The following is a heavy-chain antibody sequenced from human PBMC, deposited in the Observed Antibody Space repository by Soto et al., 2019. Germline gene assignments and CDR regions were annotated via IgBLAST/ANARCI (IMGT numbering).Heavy chain of an antibody. Sequence: QVQLVESGGGLVKPGGSLRLSCAASGFTFSDYYMSWIRQAPGKGLEWVSYISSSSSYTNYADSVKGRFTISRDNAKNSLYLQMNSLRAEDTAVYYCARSSSWGWFDPWGQGTLVTVSS. V-gene: IGHV3-11*05. CDR3: ARSSSWGWFDP. J-gene: IGHJ5*02. CDR2: ISSSSSYT. CDR1: GFTFSDYY. D-gene: IGHD6-13*01.